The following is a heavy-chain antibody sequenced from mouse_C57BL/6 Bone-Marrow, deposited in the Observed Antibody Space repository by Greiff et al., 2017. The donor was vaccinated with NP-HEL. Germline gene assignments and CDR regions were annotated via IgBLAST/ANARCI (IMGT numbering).Heavy chain of an antibody. Sequence: QVQLKESGPGLVAPSQSLSITCTVSGFSLTSYGVSWVRQPPGKGLEWLGVLWGDGSTNYHSALISRLSISKDNSKSQVFLKLNSLQTDDTATYYCARSYYSNYVRAMDYWGQGTSVTVSS. CDR2: LWGDGST. J-gene: IGHJ4*01. CDR3: ARSYYSNYVRAMDY. D-gene: IGHD2-5*01. CDR1: GFSLTSYG. V-gene: IGHV2-3*01.